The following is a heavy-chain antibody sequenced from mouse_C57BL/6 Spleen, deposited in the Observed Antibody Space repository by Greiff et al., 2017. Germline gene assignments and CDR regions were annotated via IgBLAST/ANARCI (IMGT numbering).Heavy chain of an antibody. J-gene: IGHJ3*01. CDR1: GFTFSSYT. CDR2: ISGGGGNT. CDR3: AGGSSSWFAY. V-gene: IGHV5-9*01. D-gene: IGHD1-1*01. Sequence: EVKLVESGGGLVKPGGSLKLSCAASGFTFSSYTMSWVRQTPEKRLAWVATISGGGGNTYYPDSVKGRFTISRDNAKNTLYLQMSSLRSEDTALYYCAGGSSSWFAYWGQGTLVTVST.